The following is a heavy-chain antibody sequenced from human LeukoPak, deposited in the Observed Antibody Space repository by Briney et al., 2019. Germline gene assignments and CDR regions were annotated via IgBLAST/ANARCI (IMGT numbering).Heavy chain of an antibody. CDR1: GFTFSSDS. CDR3: ARDLVYYYDSSGYYGPRPYYFDY. V-gene: IGHV3-21*01. Sequence: GGSLRLSCAASGFTFSSDSMNWVRQAPGKGLEWVSSISSSSSYIYYADSVKGRFTISRDNAKNSLYLQMNSLRAEDTAVYYCARDLVYYYDSSGYYGPRPYYFDYWGQGTLVTVSS. CDR2: ISSSSSYI. D-gene: IGHD3-22*01. J-gene: IGHJ4*02.